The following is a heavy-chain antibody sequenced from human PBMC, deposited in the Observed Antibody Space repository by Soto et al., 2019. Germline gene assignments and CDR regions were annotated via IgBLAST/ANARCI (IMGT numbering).Heavy chain of an antibody. J-gene: IGHJ4*02. CDR1: GFPFTTHW. CDR3: AADSHHDGTVAGDY. D-gene: IGHD3-22*01. Sequence: GGSLRLSCAASGFPFTTHWMHWVRQVPEKGLAWVARINGDGIETTYADSVRGRLTIFRDNAKNILYLQLNNLRVEDTAVYYCAADSHHDGTVAGDYWGQGTLVTVSS. V-gene: IGHV3-74*01. CDR2: INGDGIET.